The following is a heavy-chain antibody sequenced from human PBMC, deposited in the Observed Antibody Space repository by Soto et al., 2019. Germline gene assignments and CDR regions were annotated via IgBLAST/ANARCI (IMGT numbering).Heavy chain of an antibody. CDR3: ASGFDSDGIYNGAHP. J-gene: IGHJ5*02. Sequence: VQLQESGPGLVKPSGTLSLTCTVSGGSINTTNWWSWVRQSPGKGLAWIGEILHIGSTNYNTSLTRRVTISIDQSKYRSSMMVGSVTAADTAVYYCASGFDSDGIYNGAHPWGQGTLVSVS. CDR1: GGSINTTNW. D-gene: IGHD3-22*01. V-gene: IGHV4-4*02. CDR2: ILHIGST.